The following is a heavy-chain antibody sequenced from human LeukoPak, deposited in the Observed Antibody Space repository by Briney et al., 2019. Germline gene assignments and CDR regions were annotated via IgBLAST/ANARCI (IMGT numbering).Heavy chain of an antibody. CDR3: ARGGEYSYGMIDY. CDR2: IYYIGST. V-gene: IGHV4-59*01. Sequence: SQTLSLACTVSGGSLSSYYCSWIRQPPGNGLEWIGYIYYIGSTNYNPSLKSRVTISVDTSKNQFCLKLSSVTAADTAVYYCARGGEYSYGMIDYWGQGTLVTVSS. CDR1: GGSLSSYY. D-gene: IGHD5-18*01. J-gene: IGHJ4*02.